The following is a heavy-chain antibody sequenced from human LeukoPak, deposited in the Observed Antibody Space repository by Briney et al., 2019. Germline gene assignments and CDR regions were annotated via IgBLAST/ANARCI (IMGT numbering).Heavy chain of an antibody. CDR1: GGSFSGYY. D-gene: IGHD2-21*01. CDR2: INHSGST. Sequence: SETLSLTCAVYGGSFSGYYWSWIRQPPGKGLEWIGEINHSGSTNYNPSLKSRVTISVDTSKNQFSLKLSSVTAADTAVYYCARGYSPAFDIWGQGTMVTVTS. J-gene: IGHJ3*02. V-gene: IGHV4-34*01. CDR3: ARGYSPAFDI.